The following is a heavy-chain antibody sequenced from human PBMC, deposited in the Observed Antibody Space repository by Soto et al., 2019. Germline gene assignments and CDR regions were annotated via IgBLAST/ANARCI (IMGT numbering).Heavy chain of an antibody. Sequence: ASVKVSFKVSGYTLTELSMHWVRQAPGKGLEWMGGFDPEDGETIYAQKFQGRVTMTEDTSTDTAYMELSSLRSEDTAVYYCATKYYYDSSLQWDYYYYGMDVWGQGTTVTVS. CDR2: FDPEDGET. CDR1: GYTLTELS. CDR3: ATKYYYDSSLQWDYYYYGMDV. J-gene: IGHJ6*02. D-gene: IGHD3-22*01. V-gene: IGHV1-24*01.